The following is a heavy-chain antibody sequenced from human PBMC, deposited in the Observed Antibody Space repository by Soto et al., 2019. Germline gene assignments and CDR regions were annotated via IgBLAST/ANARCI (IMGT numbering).Heavy chain of an antibody. J-gene: IGHJ4*02. Sequence: GGSLRLSCAASGFTFSSYAMSWVRQAPGKGLEWVSAISGSGGSTYYADSVKGRFTISRDNSKNTLYLQMNSLRAEDTAVYYCAKGRYCSGGSCYLAEWGQGTLVTVSS. V-gene: IGHV3-23*01. CDR3: AKGRYCSGGSCYLAE. D-gene: IGHD2-15*01. CDR1: GFTFSSYA. CDR2: ISGSGGST.